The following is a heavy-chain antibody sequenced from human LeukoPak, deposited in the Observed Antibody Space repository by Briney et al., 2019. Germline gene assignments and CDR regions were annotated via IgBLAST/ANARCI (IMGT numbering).Heavy chain of an antibody. J-gene: IGHJ4*02. V-gene: IGHV3-30*18. CDR3: VKDHGIAVAGTPGLDY. CDR2: ISYDGSNK. CDR1: GFTFSSYG. Sequence: PRGSLRLSCAASGFTFSSYGMHWVRQAPGKGLEWVAVISYDGSNKYYADSVKGRFTISRDNSKNTLYLQMNSLRAEDTAVYYCVKDHGIAVAGTPGLDYWGQGTLVTVSS. D-gene: IGHD6-19*01.